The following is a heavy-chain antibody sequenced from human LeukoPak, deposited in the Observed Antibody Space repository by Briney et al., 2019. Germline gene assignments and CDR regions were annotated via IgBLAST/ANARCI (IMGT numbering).Heavy chain of an antibody. V-gene: IGHV1-2*02. CDR3: ARAVRYRYSGSYLD. CDR1: GYTFTVCY. D-gene: IGHD1-26*01. J-gene: IGHJ4*02. CDR2: INPNSGGT. Sequence: GASVKVSCKASGYTFTVCYMYWVRQAPGQGLEWMGWINPNSGGTNYAQKFQGRVTMTRDTSISTAYMELSRLRSDDTAVYYCARAVRYRYSGSYLDWGQGTLVTVSS.